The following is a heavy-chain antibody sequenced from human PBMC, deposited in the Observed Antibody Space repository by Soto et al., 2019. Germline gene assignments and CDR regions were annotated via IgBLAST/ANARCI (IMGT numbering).Heavy chain of an antibody. CDR1: GGSISSGDYY. J-gene: IGHJ4*02. V-gene: IGHV4-30-4*01. D-gene: IGHD3-3*01. CDR3: ARVEGDYVGY. Sequence: QVQLQESGPGLVKPSQTLSLTCTVSGGSISSGDYYWSWIRQPPGKGLEWIGYIYYSGSTSYNPSLESCVTIPVDTSKSLFSLKLGVVTAAGTAVYYCARVEGDYVGYWGQGTMVTVSS. CDR2: IYYSGST.